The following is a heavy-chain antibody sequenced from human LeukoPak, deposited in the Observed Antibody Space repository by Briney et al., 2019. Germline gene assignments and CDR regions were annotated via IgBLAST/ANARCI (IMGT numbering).Heavy chain of an antibody. V-gene: IGHV3-72*01. CDR1: GFTFSDHY. CDR2: TKNKPNSYTT. J-gene: IGHJ4*02. D-gene: IGHD3-10*01. Sequence: GGSLRLSCAASGFTFSDHYMDWVRQAPGKGLDWFGLTKNKPNSYTTEYAASVKGRFTISRDDSKNSLYLQMNSLKTEDTAVYYCAREKIVLLWFGELLYPYYFDYWGQGTLVTVSS. CDR3: AREKIVLLWFGELLYPYYFDY.